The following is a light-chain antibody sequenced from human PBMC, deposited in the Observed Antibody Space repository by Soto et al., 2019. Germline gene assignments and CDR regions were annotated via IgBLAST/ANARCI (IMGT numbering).Light chain of an antibody. CDR2: DAS. CDR3: QQYGSSPRT. CDR1: QNIWRL. Sequence: DIRMTQSPSTLSASVGDRVTITCRASQNIWRLLAWYQQKPGKAPKLLIYDASSLESGVPSRCSGSGAGTDFTLTISRLEPEDFAVYYCQQYGSSPRTFGRGTKVDIK. J-gene: IGKJ1*01. V-gene: IGKV1-5*01.